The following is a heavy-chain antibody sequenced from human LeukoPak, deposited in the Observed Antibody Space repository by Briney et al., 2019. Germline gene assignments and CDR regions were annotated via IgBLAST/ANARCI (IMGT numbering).Heavy chain of an antibody. CDR3: ARLRSGYGSGSFDY. CDR1: EFSFTSYW. V-gene: IGHV5-51*01. D-gene: IGHD3-10*01. J-gene: IGHJ4*02. CDR2: IYPADGDT. Sequence: GESLKISCKGSEFSFTSYWIAWVRQMPGRGLEYMAIIYPADGDTRYSPSFQGQVTISADTSISTAYLQWSSLKASDTAIYFCARLRSGYGSGSFDYWGQGTLITVSS.